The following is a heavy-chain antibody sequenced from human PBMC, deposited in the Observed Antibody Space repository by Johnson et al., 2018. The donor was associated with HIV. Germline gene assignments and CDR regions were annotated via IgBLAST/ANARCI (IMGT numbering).Heavy chain of an antibody. CDR1: GFTFSNAW. CDR2: IKSKTDGGTT. J-gene: IGHJ3*02. D-gene: IGHD5-24*01. V-gene: IGHV3-15*05. Sequence: VQLVESGGGLVKTGESLRLSCAASGFTFSNAWMSWVRQGPGKGLEWVGHIKSKTDGGTTDYAAPVKGRFTISRDNSKNTLYLQMNSLRAEDTALYYCAKDTGRWPVVAFDMWGQGTMVTVSS. CDR3: AKDTGRWPVVAFDM.